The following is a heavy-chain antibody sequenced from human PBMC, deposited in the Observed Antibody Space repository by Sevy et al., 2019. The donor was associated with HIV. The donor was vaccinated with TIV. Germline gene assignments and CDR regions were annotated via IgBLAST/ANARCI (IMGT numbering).Heavy chain of an antibody. V-gene: IGHV3-15*01. CDR2: IKSKTDGGTT. Sequence: GGSLRLSCAASGFTFSNAWMSWVRQAPGKGLEWVGRIKSKTDGGTTDYAAPVKGRFIISRDDSKNTLYLQMNSLKTEDTAVYYCTTVFSGSYPDAFDIWGQGTMVTVSS. CDR1: GFTFSNAW. D-gene: IGHD1-26*01. J-gene: IGHJ3*02. CDR3: TTVFSGSYPDAFDI.